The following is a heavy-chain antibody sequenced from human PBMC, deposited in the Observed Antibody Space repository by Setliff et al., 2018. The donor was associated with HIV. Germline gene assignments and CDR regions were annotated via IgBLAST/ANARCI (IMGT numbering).Heavy chain of an antibody. CDR1: GYTFTGYA. V-gene: IGHV1-3*03. Sequence: VASVKVSCKTSGYTFTGYALHWVRQAPGQRLEWMGWINTGDGETKFSQDFQDRIVIARDSSTSTVYMELGRLRSDDMALYYCATASGNYSHGFDLWGQGTMVTVSS. D-gene: IGHD1-26*01. CDR2: INTGDGET. J-gene: IGHJ3*01. CDR3: ATASGNYSHGFDL.